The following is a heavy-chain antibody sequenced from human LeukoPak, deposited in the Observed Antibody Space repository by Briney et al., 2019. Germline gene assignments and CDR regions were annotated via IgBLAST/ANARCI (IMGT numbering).Heavy chain of an antibody. CDR2: INHSGST. CDR1: GVSFSGYY. V-gene: IGHV4-34*01. J-gene: IGHJ4*02. Sequence: SETLSLTCAVVGVSFSGYYWSCIRQPPGKGLEWIGEINHSGSTNYNPSLKSRVTISVDTSKNQFSLKLSSVTAADTAVYYCARHYYDSSGYFDYWGQGTLVTVSS. CDR3: ARHYYDSSGYFDY. D-gene: IGHD3-22*01.